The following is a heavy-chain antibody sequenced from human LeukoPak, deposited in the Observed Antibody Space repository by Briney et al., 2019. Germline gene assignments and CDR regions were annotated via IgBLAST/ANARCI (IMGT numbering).Heavy chain of an antibody. D-gene: IGHD3-10*01. J-gene: IGHJ4*02. CDR2: INGDGTTT. V-gene: IGHV3-74*01. CDR3: VSDIGD. Sequence: GGSLRLSCAVSGPTSSPYWMHWVRQAPGKGLVWVSRINGDGTTTTYADSVKGRFTISSDDAKHTLYLQMNSLRAEDTAIYYCVSDIGDWGQGTLVTVSS. CDR1: GPTSSPYW.